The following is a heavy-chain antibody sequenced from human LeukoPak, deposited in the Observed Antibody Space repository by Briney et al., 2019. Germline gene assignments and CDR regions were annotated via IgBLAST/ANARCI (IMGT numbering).Heavy chain of an antibody. V-gene: IGHV1-69*02. CDR3: AISEYSSSPFDY. CDR2: IIPILGIA. CDR1: GGTFSSYT. Sequence: SVKVSCKASGGTFSSYTISWVRQAPGQGLEWMGRIIPILGIANYAQKFRGRVTITADKSTSTAYMELSSLRSEDTAVYYCAISEYSSSPFDYWGQGTLVTVSS. J-gene: IGHJ4*02. D-gene: IGHD6-6*01.